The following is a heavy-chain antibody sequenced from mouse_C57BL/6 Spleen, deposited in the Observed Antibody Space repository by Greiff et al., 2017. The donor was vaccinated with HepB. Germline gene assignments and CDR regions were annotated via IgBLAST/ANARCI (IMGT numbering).Heavy chain of an antibody. CDR2: INPSTGGT. CDR3: ARPARLGYFDY. CDR1: GYSFTGYY. V-gene: IGHV1-42*01. Sequence: VQLQQSGPELVKPGASVKISCKASGYSFTGYYMNWVKQSPEKSLEWIGEINPSTGGTTYNQKVKAKATLTVDKSSSTAYMQLKSLTSEDSAVYYCARPARLGYFDYWGQGTTLTVSS. J-gene: IGHJ2*01. D-gene: IGHD3-3*01.